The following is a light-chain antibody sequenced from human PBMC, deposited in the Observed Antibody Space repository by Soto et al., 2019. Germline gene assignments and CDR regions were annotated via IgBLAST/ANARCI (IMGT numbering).Light chain of an antibody. V-gene: IGKV1-5*03. CDR2: QAS. Sequence: DIHMTQSPSTLSASVRDRVTITCRASQSVSPWLAWYQQKPGKAPRLLIYQASTLESGVPSRFSGSGAGTEFTLSIISLQADDFPTYYCQQYHSYPYTFGQGTKLEV. J-gene: IGKJ2*01. CDR3: QQYHSYPYT. CDR1: QSVSPW.